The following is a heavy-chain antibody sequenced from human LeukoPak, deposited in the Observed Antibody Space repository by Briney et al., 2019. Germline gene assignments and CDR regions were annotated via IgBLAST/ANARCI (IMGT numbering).Heavy chain of an antibody. CDR2: INTYNGDT. CDR3: ARVAVVAAPDY. J-gene: IGHJ4*02. D-gene: IGHD2-15*01. Sequence: ASVKVSCKASGYTFTSYGISWVRQAPGQGLEWMGWINTYNGDTNYIQKFQGRVTVTTDTSTTTAYMELRSLRSDDTAVYYCARVAVVAAPDYWGQGTLVTVSS. V-gene: IGHV1-18*01. CDR1: GYTFTSYG.